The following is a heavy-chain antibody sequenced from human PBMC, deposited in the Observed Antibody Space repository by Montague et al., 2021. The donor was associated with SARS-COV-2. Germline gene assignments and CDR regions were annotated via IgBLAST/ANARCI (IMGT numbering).Heavy chain of an antibody. D-gene: IGHD6-13*01. Sequence: SLRLSCAASGFTFSSYSMNWVRQAPGKGPEWVPSISSSSSYIYYADSVKGRFTISRDNAKNSLYLQMNSLRAEDTAVYYCARVGRQQLVRLSGMDVWGQGTTVTVSS. V-gene: IGHV3-21*04. CDR1: GFTFSSYS. CDR2: ISSSSSYI. J-gene: IGHJ6*02. CDR3: ARVGRQQLVRLSGMDV.